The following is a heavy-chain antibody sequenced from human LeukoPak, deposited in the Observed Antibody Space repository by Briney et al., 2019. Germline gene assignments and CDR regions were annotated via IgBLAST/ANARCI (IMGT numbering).Heavy chain of an antibody. V-gene: IGHV3-30-3*01. Sequence: GGSLRLSCAASGFTFSSYAMHWVRQAPGKGLDWVAVISYDGSNKYYADSVKGRFTISRDNSKNTLYLQMNSLRAEDTAVYYCARDTPFDYYDSSGYPDYWGQGTLVTVSS. J-gene: IGHJ4*02. CDR1: GFTFSSYA. CDR3: ARDTPFDYYDSSGYPDY. CDR2: ISYDGSNK. D-gene: IGHD3-22*01.